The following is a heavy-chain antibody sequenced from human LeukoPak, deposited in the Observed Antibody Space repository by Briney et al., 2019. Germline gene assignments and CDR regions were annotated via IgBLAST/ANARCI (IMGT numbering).Heavy chain of an antibody. CDR2: IYYSGST. CDR3: ARVTGYVMEDYFDY. Sequence: SEILSLTCTVSGGSISSYYWSWIRQPPGKGLEWIGYIYYSGSTNYNPSLKSRVTISVDTSKNQFSLRLSSVTAADTAVYYCARVTGYVMEDYFDYWGQGTLVTVSS. J-gene: IGHJ4*02. CDR1: GGSISSYY. D-gene: IGHD6-13*01. V-gene: IGHV4-59*01.